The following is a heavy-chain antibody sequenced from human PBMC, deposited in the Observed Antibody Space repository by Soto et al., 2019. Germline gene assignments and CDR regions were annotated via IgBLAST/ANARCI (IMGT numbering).Heavy chain of an antibody. V-gene: IGHV1-69*13. CDR2: IIPIFGTA. CDR1: GGTFSSYA. J-gene: IGHJ5*02. D-gene: IGHD3-9*01. CDR3: AREHRIYDILTGSINWFDP. Sequence: ASVQVSCKASGGTFSSYAISWVRQAPGQGLEWMGGIIPIFGTANYAQKFQGRVTITADESTSTAYMELSSLRSEDTAVYYCAREHRIYDILTGSINWFDPWGQGTLVTVSS.